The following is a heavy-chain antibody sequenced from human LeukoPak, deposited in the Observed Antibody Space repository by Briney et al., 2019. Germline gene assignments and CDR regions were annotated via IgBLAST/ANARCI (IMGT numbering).Heavy chain of an antibody. CDR1: GGSVNSGNYY. V-gene: IGHV4-61*02. Sequence: SETLSLTCTVSGGSVNSGNYYWTCIRQPAGKGLEWIGRIYTSGSTNYNPSLKSRVTISVDTSKKQFSLKLTSVTAADTAVYYCARVRYCSSTSCPWGQGTLVTVSS. D-gene: IGHD2-2*01. J-gene: IGHJ5*02. CDR2: IYTSGST. CDR3: ARVRYCSSTSCP.